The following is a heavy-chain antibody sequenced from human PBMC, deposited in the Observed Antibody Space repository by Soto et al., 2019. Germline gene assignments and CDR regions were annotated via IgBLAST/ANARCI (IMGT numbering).Heavy chain of an antibody. CDR2: ARNKANSYTT. V-gene: IGHV3-72*01. Sequence: WGSLRLSCAASGFTFIDHHIGFFRHSPWKGLEWVGRARNKANSYTTAYAASVKGRFTISRDDSKNSLSLQMNSLKTEDTAVYFCARLMGTSFDLWGQGTLVTVSS. CDR1: GFTFIDHH. CDR3: ARLMGTSFDL. D-gene: IGHD2-8*01. J-gene: IGHJ4*02.